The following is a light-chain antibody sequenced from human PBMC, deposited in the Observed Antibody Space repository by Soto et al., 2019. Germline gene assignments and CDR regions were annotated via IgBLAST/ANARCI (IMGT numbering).Light chain of an antibody. Sequence: DIQRTQSPSSLSASVGDRVTITCRASQSISSYLNWYQQKPGKAPKLLIYAASSLQSGVPSRFSGSGSGTDFTPTFSSLQPEDFATYYCQQSYSTPFTFGPGTKVDIK. CDR2: AAS. CDR1: QSISSY. CDR3: QQSYSTPFT. V-gene: IGKV1-39*01. J-gene: IGKJ3*01.